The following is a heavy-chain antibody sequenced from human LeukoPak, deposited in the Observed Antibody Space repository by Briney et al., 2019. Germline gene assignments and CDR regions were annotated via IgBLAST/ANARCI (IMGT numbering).Heavy chain of an antibody. J-gene: IGHJ4*02. V-gene: IGHV3-7*01. CDR1: GFTSSSYW. CDR3: ARDPLRYLRVGHYDY. D-gene: IGHD3-9*01. CDR2: IKQDGSEK. Sequence: GGSLRLSCAASGFTSSSYWMSWVRQAPGKGLEWVANIKQDGSEKYYVDSVKGRFTISRDNAKNSLYLQMNSLRAEDTAVYYCARDPLRYLRVGHYDYWGQGTLVAVSS.